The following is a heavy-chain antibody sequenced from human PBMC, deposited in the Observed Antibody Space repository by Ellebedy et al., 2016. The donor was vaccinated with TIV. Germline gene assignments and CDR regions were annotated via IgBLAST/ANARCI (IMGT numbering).Heavy chain of an antibody. J-gene: IGHJ4*01. CDR1: GFPFSAYA. Sequence: GGSLRLSCATSGFPFSAYAMSWVRQAPGKGLEWVSSAGGSGASAYYADSVKGRFTISRDTSKNTLELQMNSLRAEDTAVYYCAKEGNLNGWLYFDSWGQGTPVTVSS. D-gene: IGHD6-19*01. CDR2: AGGSGASA. V-gene: IGHV3-23*01. CDR3: AKEGNLNGWLYFDS.